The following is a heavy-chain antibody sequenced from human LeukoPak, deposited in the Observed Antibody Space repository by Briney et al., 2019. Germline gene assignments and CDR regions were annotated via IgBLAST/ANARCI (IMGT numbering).Heavy chain of an antibody. CDR3: ASQFFREDSTYYYLLEF. J-gene: IGHJ4*02. V-gene: IGHV1-2*02. CDR1: GYFFPDYY. CDR2: INPKSVDT. D-gene: IGHD4-4*01. Sequence: ASVNVSCKASGYFFPDYYIRWVRQAPGQGLEWIGWINPKSVDTNYAQKFRGRVTITTDTSSSTAYMGLHSLASDDTAVYFCASQFFREDSTYYYLLEFWGQGTLVTVSS.